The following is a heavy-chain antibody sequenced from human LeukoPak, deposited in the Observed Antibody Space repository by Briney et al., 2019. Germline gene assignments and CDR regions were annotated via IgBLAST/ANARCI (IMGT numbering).Heavy chain of an antibody. J-gene: IGHJ4*02. CDR2: IYYSGST. Sequence: PSETLSLTCTVSGGSVSSGSYYWSWIRQPPGKGLEWIGYIYYSGSTNYNPSLKSRVTISVDTSKNQFSLKLSSVTAADTAVYYCARGSPGDWGAVDYWGQGTLVTVSS. V-gene: IGHV4-61*01. CDR1: GGSVSSGSYY. D-gene: IGHD1-26*01. CDR3: ARGSPGDWGAVDY.